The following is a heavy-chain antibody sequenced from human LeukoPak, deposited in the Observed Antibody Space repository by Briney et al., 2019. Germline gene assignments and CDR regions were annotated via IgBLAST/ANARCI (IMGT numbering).Heavy chain of an antibody. CDR3: AKSGVLRFLEWLLYFDY. V-gene: IGHV3-23*01. CDR1: GFTFSSYA. Sequence: GGSLRLSCAASGFTFSSYAMSWVRQAPGKGLEWVSAISGSGGSTYYADSVKGRFTISRDNSKNTLYLQMNSLRAEDTAVYYRAKSGVLRFLEWLLYFDYWGQGTLVTVSS. CDR2: ISGSGGST. J-gene: IGHJ4*02. D-gene: IGHD3-3*01.